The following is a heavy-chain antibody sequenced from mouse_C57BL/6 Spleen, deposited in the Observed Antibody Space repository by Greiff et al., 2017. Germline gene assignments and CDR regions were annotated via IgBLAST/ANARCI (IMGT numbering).Heavy chain of an antibody. CDR2: IDPETGGT. J-gene: IGHJ1*03. CDR3: TRKDDYGSSLDFEV. Sequence: LVESGAELVRPGASVTLSCKASGYTFTDYDMHWVKQTPVHGLEWIGAIDPETGGTAYNQKFKGKAILTADKSTSTAYMELRSLTSEDSAVYYCTRKDDYGSSLDFEVWGTGTTVTVSS. V-gene: IGHV1-15*01. CDR1: GYTFTDYD. D-gene: IGHD1-1*01.